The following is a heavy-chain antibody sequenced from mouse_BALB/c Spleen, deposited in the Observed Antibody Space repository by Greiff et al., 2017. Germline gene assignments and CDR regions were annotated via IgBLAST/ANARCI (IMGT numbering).Heavy chain of an antibody. Sequence: QVTLKESGPGILQPSQTLSLTCSFSGFSLSTSGMGVGWIRQPSGKGLEWLAHIWWGDDKRYNPALKSRLTISKDTSSNQVFLKIASVDTADTATYYCARNYDYWYFDVWGAGTTVTVSA. J-gene: IGHJ1*01. D-gene: IGHD2-4*01. CDR3: ARNYDYWYFDV. V-gene: IGHV8-8*01. CDR2: IWWGDDK. CDR1: GFSLSTSGMG.